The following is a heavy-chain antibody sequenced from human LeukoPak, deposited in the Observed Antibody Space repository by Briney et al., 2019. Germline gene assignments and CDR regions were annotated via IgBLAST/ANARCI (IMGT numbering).Heavy chain of an antibody. D-gene: IGHD1-26*01. CDR3: ARGRWELPPLFDY. J-gene: IGHJ4*02. Sequence: ASVTVSCKASVYTFTSYYMHWVRQAPGQGLAWMGIINPSGGSTSYAQKFQGRVTMTRDTSTSTVYMELSSLRSEDTAVYYCARGRWELPPLFDYWGQGTLVPVSS. V-gene: IGHV1-46*01. CDR1: VYTFTSYY. CDR2: INPSGGST.